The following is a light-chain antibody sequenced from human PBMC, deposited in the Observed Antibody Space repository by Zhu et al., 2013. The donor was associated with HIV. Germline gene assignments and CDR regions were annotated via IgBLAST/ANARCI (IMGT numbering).Light chain of an antibody. J-gene: IGKJ2*03. CDR3: QQYFSLPYS. Sequence: AQSPKFLSVSVGERAVINCTSSQTILHDVNKRHYLGWYKHRLGQPPQLLIYWASVREEGVPERFIGNGSATKFTLAINNVQPEDAATYYCQQYFSLPYSF. CDR1: QTILHDVNKRHY. CDR2: WAS. V-gene: IGKV4-1*01.